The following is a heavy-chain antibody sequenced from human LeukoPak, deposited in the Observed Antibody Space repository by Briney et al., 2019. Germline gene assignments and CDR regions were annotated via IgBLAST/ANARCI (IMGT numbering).Heavy chain of an antibody. V-gene: IGHV3-53*05. CDR1: YVTMNYNY. J-gene: IGHJ6*03. CDR3: ALNRIPGTGFLHYYYMDV. Sequence: GGSLRLSCAASYVTMNYNYIRSDRQAPGEGLERVSVVSIDGTTYHADSVKGRFTISRDNSRNTPYLQMNSLRDEDTARYYCALNRIPGTGFLHYYYMDVWGKGTTVTVSS. CDR2: VSIDGTT. D-gene: IGHD1-1*01.